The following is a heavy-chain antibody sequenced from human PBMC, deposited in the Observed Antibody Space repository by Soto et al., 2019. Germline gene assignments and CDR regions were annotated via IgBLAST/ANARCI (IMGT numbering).Heavy chain of an antibody. J-gene: IGHJ4*02. Sequence: ASVKVSCKASGYTFTSYYMHWVRQAPGQGLEWMGIINPSGGSTSYAQKFQGRVTMTRDTSTSTVYMELSSLRSEDTAVYYCARDGPYYYDSSGESLDYRGQGTLVTVSS. V-gene: IGHV1-46*03. CDR2: INPSGGST. CDR1: GYTFTSYY. D-gene: IGHD3-22*01. CDR3: ARDGPYYYDSSGESLDY.